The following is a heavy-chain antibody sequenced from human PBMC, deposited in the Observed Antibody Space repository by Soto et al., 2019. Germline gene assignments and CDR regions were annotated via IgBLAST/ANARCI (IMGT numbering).Heavy chain of an antibody. CDR3: AKRHTTVATPANYFDY. J-gene: IGHJ4*02. D-gene: IGHD1-1*01. Sequence: EVQLLESGGDLVQPGGSLRLSCAASGFTFSSYTMNWVRQAPGKGLEWVSTFVGSTGSTFYADSVKGRFTIPRDDSKNTLYLQMNSLRAEDTAVYYCAKRHTTVATPANYFDYWGQGTLVTVSS. V-gene: IGHV3-23*01. CDR2: FVGSTGST. CDR1: GFTFSSYT.